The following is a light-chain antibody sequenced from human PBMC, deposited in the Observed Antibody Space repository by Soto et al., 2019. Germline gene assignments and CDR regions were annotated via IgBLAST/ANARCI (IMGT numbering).Light chain of an antibody. Sequence: QSALTQPPSASGSPGQSVTISCTGTSSDVGGYNYVSWYQQHPGKAPKLMIYEVSKRPSGVPDRFSGSKSGNTASLTVSGLQAEDEADYYCRSYAGSNNFEVFGGGTKVTVL. V-gene: IGLV2-8*01. J-gene: IGLJ3*02. CDR3: RSYAGSNNFEV. CDR1: SSDVGGYNY. CDR2: EVS.